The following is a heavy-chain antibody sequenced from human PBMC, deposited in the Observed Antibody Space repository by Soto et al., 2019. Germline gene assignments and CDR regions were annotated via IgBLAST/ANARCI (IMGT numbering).Heavy chain of an antibody. CDR3: ASLGIAAGYIDAFDI. D-gene: IGHD6-13*01. V-gene: IGHV5-51*01. CDR2: IYPGDSDT. Sequence: GESLKISCKGSGYSFTSYWIGWVRQMPGKGLEWMGIIYPGDSDTRYSPSFQGQVTISADKSISTAYLQWSSLKASDTAMYYCASLGIAAGYIDAFDIWGQGTMVTVSS. CDR1: GYSFTSYW. J-gene: IGHJ3*02.